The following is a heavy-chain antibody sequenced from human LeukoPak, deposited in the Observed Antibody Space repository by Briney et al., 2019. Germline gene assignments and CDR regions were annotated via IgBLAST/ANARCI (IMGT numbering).Heavy chain of an antibody. D-gene: IGHD4-23*01. CDR2: IYYSGST. V-gene: IGHV4-34*01. CDR3: ANLRWPLDY. J-gene: IGHJ4*02. Sequence: SETLSLTCAVYGGSFSGYYWSWIRQPPGKGLEWIGSIYYSGSTYYNPSLKSRVTISVDTSKNQFSLKLRSVTAADTAVYYCANLRWPLDYWGQGTLVTVSS. CDR1: GGSFSGYY.